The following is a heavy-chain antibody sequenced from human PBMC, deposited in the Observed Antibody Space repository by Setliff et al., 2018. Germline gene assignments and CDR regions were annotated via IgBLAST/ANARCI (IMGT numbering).Heavy chain of an antibody. D-gene: IGHD1-1*01. V-gene: IGHV1-2*07. CDR1: GYTFTAYY. Sequence: GASVKVSCKASGYTFTAYYVHWVRQAPGQGLEWMGWINPDSGETVYAHKFQGKIIMTRDTSVSTAYVDVMSDDTAVYYCARQLIGVTDGTFDPWGQGTLVTVSS. J-gene: IGHJ5*02. CDR2: INPDSGET. CDR3: ARQLIGVTDGTFDP.